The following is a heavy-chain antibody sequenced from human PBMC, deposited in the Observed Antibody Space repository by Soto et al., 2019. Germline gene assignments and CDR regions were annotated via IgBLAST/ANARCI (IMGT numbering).Heavy chain of an antibody. CDR3: AKDKVMGYYYYGMDV. CDR2: ISYDGSNK. V-gene: IGHV3-30*18. Sequence: ESGGGVVQPGRSLRLSCAASGFTFSSYGMHWVRQAPGKGLEWVAVISYDGSNKYYADSVKGRFTISRDNSKNTLYLQMNSLRAEDTAVYYCAKDKVMGYYYYGMDVWGQGTTVTVSS. J-gene: IGHJ6*02. CDR1: GFTFSSYG.